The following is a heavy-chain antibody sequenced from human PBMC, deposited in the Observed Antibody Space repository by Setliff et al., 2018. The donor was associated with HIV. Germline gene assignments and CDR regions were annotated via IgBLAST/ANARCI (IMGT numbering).Heavy chain of an antibody. V-gene: IGHV3-15*07. Sequence: GGSLRLSCAASGFTFSNDWMNWVRQAPGKGLEWVGRIKSKTDGGTTDYAAPVKGRFTISRDDSKNTLYLQMNSLNTEDTDVYYCTTDLGGSYHGWNYWGQGTLVTVSS. CDR1: GFTFSNDW. D-gene: IGHD1-26*01. CDR3: TTDLGGSYHGWNY. J-gene: IGHJ4*02. CDR2: IKSKTDGGTT.